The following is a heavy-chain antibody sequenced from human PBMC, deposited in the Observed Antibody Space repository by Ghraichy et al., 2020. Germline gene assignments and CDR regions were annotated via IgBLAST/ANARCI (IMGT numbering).Heavy chain of an antibody. CDR3: ARDAGWLHTH. CDR1: GFPFSNYA. J-gene: IGHJ4*02. CDR2: ISASGDKT. V-gene: IGHV3-23*01. D-gene: IGHD5-24*01. Sequence: GGSLRLSCAASGFPFSNYAMTWVRQAPGKGPEWVSAISASGDKTHYIESVKGRFTISRDFSKNMLFLQMNSLTAEDTAVYYCARDAGWLHTHWGQGTLVTVSS.